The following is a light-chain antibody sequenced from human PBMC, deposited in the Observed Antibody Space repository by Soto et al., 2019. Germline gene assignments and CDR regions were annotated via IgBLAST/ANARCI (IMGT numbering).Light chain of an antibody. CDR3: QHFKSFPIT. J-gene: IGKJ5*01. CDR1: QGISTL. Sequence: AIQLTQSPSSLSASVGDRVTITCRASQGISTLLAWYQQKPGKAPKVLIYESSLLQSGVPSRFSGSGSGTDFPLTISSLQAGDFATYYCQHFKSFPITFGQGTRLEIK. CDR2: ESS. V-gene: IGKV1-13*02.